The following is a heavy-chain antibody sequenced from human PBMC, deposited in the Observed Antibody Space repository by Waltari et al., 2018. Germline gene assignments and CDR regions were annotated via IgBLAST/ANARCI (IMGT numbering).Heavy chain of an antibody. D-gene: IGHD4-17*01. CDR3: ASQRDYGDYLFDY. Sequence: QVQLVQSGAEVKKPGSSVKVSCKASGGTFSSYAISWVRQAPGQGLEWKGRIIPTLGIANYAQKFQGRVTITADKSTSTAYMELSSLRSEDTAVYYCASQRDYGDYLFDYWGQGTLVTVSS. CDR2: IIPTLGIA. J-gene: IGHJ4*02. V-gene: IGHV1-69*04. CDR1: GGTFSSYA.